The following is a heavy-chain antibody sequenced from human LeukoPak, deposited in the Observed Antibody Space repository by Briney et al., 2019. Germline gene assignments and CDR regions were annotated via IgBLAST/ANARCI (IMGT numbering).Heavy chain of an antibody. D-gene: IGHD3-22*01. Sequence: GESLKISCKGSGYSFTSYWIGWVRQAPGKGLEWVSAISGSGGSTYYADSVKGRFTISRDNSKNTLYLQMNSLRAEDTAVYYCAKLSSGYSSDAFDIWGQGTMVTVSS. CDR2: ISGSGGST. J-gene: IGHJ3*02. CDR1: GYSFTSYW. V-gene: IGHV3-23*01. CDR3: AKLSSGYSSDAFDI.